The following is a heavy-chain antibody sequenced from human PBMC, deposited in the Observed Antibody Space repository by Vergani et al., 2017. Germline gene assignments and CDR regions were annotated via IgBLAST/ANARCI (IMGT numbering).Heavy chain of an antibody. Sequence: QVQLVESGGGVVQPGRSLRLSCAASGFTFSSYGMHWVRQAPGKGLEWVAVIWYDGSNKYYADSVKGRFTISRDNSKNTLYLQMNSLRAEDTAVYYCARDGSGDYYDSSGYYSDAFDIWGQGTMVTVSS. CDR3: ARDGSGDYYDSSGYYSDAFDI. D-gene: IGHD3-22*01. CDR1: GFTFSSYG. CDR2: IWYDGSNK. V-gene: IGHV3-33*01. J-gene: IGHJ3*02.